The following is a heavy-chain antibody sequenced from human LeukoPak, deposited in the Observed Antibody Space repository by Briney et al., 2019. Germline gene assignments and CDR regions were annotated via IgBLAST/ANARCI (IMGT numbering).Heavy chain of an antibody. CDR1: GGSISGGKDF. Sequence: PSETLSLTCTVSGGSISGGKDFWAWIRQPPGKGLEWIGSIYYSGSTYYNPSLKSRATISVDTSKSEFSLNLHSVTAADTAVYFCARRGITYSSSFFDSWGQGTLVTVSS. J-gene: IGHJ4*02. D-gene: IGHD6-13*01. CDR2: IYYSGST. CDR3: ARRGITYSSSFFDS. V-gene: IGHV4-39*01.